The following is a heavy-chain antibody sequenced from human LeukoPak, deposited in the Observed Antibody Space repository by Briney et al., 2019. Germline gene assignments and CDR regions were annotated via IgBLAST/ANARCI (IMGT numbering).Heavy chain of an antibody. D-gene: IGHD2-15*01. CDR1: GGTFSSYA. Sequence: ASVKVSCKASGGTFSSYAISWVRQAPGQGLEWMGIINPSAGTTTYAQKFQGRVTMTRDTSTSTVYMELSSLRSEDTAVYYCARLVLTPRRLWGPALGWFDPWGQGTLVTVSS. J-gene: IGHJ5*02. CDR3: ARLVLTPRRLWGPALGWFDP. V-gene: IGHV1-46*01. CDR2: INPSAGTT.